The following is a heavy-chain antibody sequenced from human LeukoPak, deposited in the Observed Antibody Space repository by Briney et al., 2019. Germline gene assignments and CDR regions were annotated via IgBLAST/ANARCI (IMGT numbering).Heavy chain of an antibody. Sequence: GGSLRLSCAASGFTFNSGMSWVRQAPGKGLEWVSTISGSGGSTYYADSVKGRFTISRDNSKNTLYLQMNSLRAEDTAIYFCARLLRGDIRTVPAFDYWGQGTLVTVSS. V-gene: IGHV3-23*01. CDR1: GFTFNSG. J-gene: IGHJ4*02. CDR3: ARLLRGDIRTVPAFDY. CDR2: ISGSGGST. D-gene: IGHD2-21*01.